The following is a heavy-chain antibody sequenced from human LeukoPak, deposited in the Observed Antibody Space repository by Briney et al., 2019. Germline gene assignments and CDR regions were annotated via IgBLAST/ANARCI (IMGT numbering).Heavy chain of an antibody. Sequence: SETLSLTCTVSGGSISSYYWSWIRQPPGKGLEWIGDIYDRGSANYNPSLKSRVSISVDTSNNQFSLKLSSVTAADTAVYYCASQGGSFCSSTSCSPQDYYYYMDVWGKGTTVTVSS. D-gene: IGHD2-2*01. CDR3: ASQGGSFCSSTSCSPQDYYYYMDV. J-gene: IGHJ6*03. CDR1: GGSISSYY. V-gene: IGHV4-59*01. CDR2: IYDRGSA.